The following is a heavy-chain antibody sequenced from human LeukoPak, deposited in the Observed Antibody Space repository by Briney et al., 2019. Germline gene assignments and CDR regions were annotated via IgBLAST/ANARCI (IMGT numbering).Heavy chain of an antibody. D-gene: IGHD1-1*01. CDR1: GFTFSSYG. CDR3: ARDSPRTGNRALSF. Sequence: GGSLRLSCVASGFTFSSYGMHWVRQAPGKGLEWVAFLRYDGSHKYYADSVKGRFTISRDNSKNTLYLQMNSLRAEDTAVYYCARDSPRTGNRALSFWGQGTLVTVSS. J-gene: IGHJ4*02. V-gene: IGHV3-30*02. CDR2: LRYDGSHK.